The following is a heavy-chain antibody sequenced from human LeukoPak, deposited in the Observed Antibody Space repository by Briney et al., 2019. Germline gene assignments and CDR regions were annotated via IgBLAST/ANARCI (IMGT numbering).Heavy chain of an antibody. V-gene: IGHV3-23*01. CDR2: SGSGGAT. J-gene: IGHJ6*03. Sequence: RPGGSLRLSCAASGFTLSNSAMSWVRQAPGEGLEWVSASGSGGATYYAGSVKGRFTISRDNFKNTLYLQMNILRGEDTAVYYCAKVQGYMDVWGKGTTVTVSS. CDR1: GFTLSNSA. CDR3: AKVQGYMDV.